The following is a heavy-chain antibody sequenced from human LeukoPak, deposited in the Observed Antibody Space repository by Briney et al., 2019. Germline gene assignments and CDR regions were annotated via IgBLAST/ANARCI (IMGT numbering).Heavy chain of an antibody. J-gene: IGHJ5*02. CDR1: GYTFTSYG. D-gene: IGHD3-10*01. Sequence: GASVKVSCEASGYTFTSYGISWVRQAPGQGLEWMGWISAYNGNTNYAQKLQGRVTMTTDTSTSTVYMELSSLRSEDTAVYYCARAAVDHIVWFGEIGVPSWFDPWGQGTLVTVSS. V-gene: IGHV1-18*01. CDR2: ISAYNGNT. CDR3: ARAAVDHIVWFGEIGVPSWFDP.